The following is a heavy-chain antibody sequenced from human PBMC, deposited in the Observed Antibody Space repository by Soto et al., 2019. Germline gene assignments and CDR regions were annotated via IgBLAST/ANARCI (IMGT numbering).Heavy chain of an antibody. Sequence: EVQLLESGGGLVQFGGSLRLSCAASGFTFNNYAMTWVRQPPGKGLAWVSAISGSGDATFYADSVRGRFTISRDNSKSTLYLQMNSLRAEDTAVYFWAKDLRAPATKNFDYWGQGTLVTVSS. D-gene: IGHD6-25*01. CDR2: ISGSGDAT. V-gene: IGHV3-23*01. CDR1: GFTFNNYA. CDR3: AKDLRAPATKNFDY. J-gene: IGHJ4*02.